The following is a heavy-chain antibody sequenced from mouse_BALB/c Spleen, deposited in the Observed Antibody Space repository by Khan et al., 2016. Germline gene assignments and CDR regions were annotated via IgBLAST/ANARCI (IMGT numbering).Heavy chain of an antibody. D-gene: IGHD2-10*02. CDR1: GFSITSYG. J-gene: IGHJ3*01. CDR2: IWRGGST. V-gene: IGHV2-4*02. Sequence: QMQLEESGPGLVQPSQSLPITRTVSGFSITSYGVHWVRQPPGKGLEWLGEIWRGGSTDYNAAFISRLSISQDNSKSQVFFKMNSLQADDTSIYSIAGKEYGNNGAAYWGQGTLVTVSA. CDR3: AGKEYGNNGAAY.